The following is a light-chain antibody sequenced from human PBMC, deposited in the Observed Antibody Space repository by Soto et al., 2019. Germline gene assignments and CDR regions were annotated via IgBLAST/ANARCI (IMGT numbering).Light chain of an antibody. Sequence: EIVMTQSPATLSVSPGERATLSCRASQSVSDSYLAWYQQKPGQAPRLLIYGAFNRVTGIPVRFSGSGSGTDFTLTISRLEPEDFAVYYCQQYGSTFGPGTKVDIK. J-gene: IGKJ3*01. CDR1: QSVSDSY. CDR2: GAF. CDR3: QQYGST. V-gene: IGKV3-20*01.